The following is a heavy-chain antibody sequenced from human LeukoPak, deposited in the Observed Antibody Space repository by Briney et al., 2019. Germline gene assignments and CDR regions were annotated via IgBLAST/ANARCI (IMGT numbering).Heavy chain of an antibody. V-gene: IGHV4-4*07. CDR2: IYSAGST. D-gene: IGHD3-10*01. Sequence: SETLSLTCTVSGGSINNYFWAWIRQPAGKGLEWIGRIYSAGSTNYNPSLRGRVTMPIDTSKNRFSLKLSSVTAADTALYYCAREKGSLRGDAFDSWGQGTRVTVSS. CDR1: GGSINNYF. J-gene: IGHJ3*02. CDR3: AREKGSLRGDAFDS.